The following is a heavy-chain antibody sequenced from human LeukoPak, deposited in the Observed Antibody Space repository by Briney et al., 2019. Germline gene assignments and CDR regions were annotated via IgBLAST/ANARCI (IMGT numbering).Heavy chain of an antibody. Sequence: GGSLRLSCAASGFTFSSYAMSWVRQAPGKGLEWVSAISGSGGSTYHADSVKGRITISRDNSKNTLYLQMNSLRAEDTAVYCCARRVATYYFDYWGQGTLVTVSS. J-gene: IGHJ4*02. D-gene: IGHD5-12*01. V-gene: IGHV3-23*01. CDR1: GFTFSSYA. CDR2: ISGSGGST. CDR3: ARRVATYYFDY.